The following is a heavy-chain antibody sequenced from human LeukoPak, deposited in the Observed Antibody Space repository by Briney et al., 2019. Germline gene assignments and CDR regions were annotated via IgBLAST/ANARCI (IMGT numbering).Heavy chain of an antibody. CDR3: ARDRYYDSSGYYYVMNWYFDL. CDR1: GYTFTSYG. J-gene: IGHJ2*01. Sequence: ASVKVSCKASGYTFTSYGVSGVRQAPGQGLEWMGWISAYNGNTNYAQKLPGRVTMTTDTSTRTAYMELRSLRSDATAVYYCARDRYYDSSGYYYVMNWYFDLWGRGTLVTVSS. CDR2: ISAYNGNT. V-gene: IGHV1-18*01. D-gene: IGHD3-22*01.